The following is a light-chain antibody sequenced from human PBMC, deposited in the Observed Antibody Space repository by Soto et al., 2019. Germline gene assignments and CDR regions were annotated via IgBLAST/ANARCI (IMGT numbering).Light chain of an antibody. CDR3: QNYDSDPIT. Sequence: DIQMTQSPSFLSAYGASRVSITCRASHGLVIYLAWYQRKLWIVPKVLIYAAATLQPGVPSRFSGSESGTDFTLTINSLQPDDIATYYCQNYDSDPITFGQGTRLEI. CDR1: HGLVIY. V-gene: IGKV1-27*01. CDR2: AAA. J-gene: IGKJ5*01.